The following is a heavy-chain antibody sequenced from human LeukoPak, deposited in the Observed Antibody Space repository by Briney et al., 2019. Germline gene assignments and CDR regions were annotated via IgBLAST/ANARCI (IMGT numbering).Heavy chain of an antibody. CDR3: AIGRGYCSSTSCPHDAFDI. D-gene: IGHD2-2*01. V-gene: IGHV1-69*13. J-gene: IGHJ3*02. Sequence: ASVKVSCKASGGTFSSYAISWVRQAPGQGLEWMGGIIPIFGTANYAQKFQGRVTITADESTSTAYMELSSLRSEDTAVYYCAIGRGYCSSTSCPHDAFDIWGQGTMVTVSS. CDR2: IIPIFGTA. CDR1: GGTFSSYA.